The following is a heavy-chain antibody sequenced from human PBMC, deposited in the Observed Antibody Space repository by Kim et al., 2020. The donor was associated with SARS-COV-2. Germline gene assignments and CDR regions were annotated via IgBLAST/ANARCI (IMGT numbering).Heavy chain of an antibody. D-gene: IGHD6-13*01. Sequence: GGSLRLSCAASGFTFSSYAMSWVRQAPGKGLEWVSAISGSGGSTYYADSVKGRFTISRDNSKNTLYLQMNSLRAEDTAVYYCAALRDSSSWYGYYYYGMDVWGQGTTVTVSS. J-gene: IGHJ6*02. CDR3: AALRDSSSWYGYYYYGMDV. V-gene: IGHV3-23*01. CDR1: GFTFSSYA. CDR2: ISGSGGST.